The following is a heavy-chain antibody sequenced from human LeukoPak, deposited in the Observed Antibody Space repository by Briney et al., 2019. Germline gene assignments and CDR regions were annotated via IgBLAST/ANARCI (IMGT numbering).Heavy chain of an antibody. Sequence: GGSLRLSCAASGFTVSTNYMSWVRQAPGKGLEWVSVIYSGGSTYYADSVKDRFTISRDNSKNTLYLQMNSLRAEDTAVYYCARGYYYDSSGYYSVFQHWGQGTLVTVSS. CDR2: IYSGGST. V-gene: IGHV3-66*02. CDR1: GFTVSTNY. D-gene: IGHD3-22*01. J-gene: IGHJ1*01. CDR3: ARGYYYDSSGYYSVFQH.